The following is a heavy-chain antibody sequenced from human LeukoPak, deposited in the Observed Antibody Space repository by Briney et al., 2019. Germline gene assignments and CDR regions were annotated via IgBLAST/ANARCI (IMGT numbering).Heavy chain of an antibody. CDR3: ARDMTTPGYYGMDV. Sequence: PGGSLRLSCAASGFTVSSNYMSWVRQAPGKGLEWVSVIYSGCSTYYADSVKGRFTISRHNSKNTLYLQMNSLRAEDTAVYYCARDMTTPGYYGMDVWGQGTTVTVSS. CDR1: GFTVSSNY. V-gene: IGHV3-53*04. J-gene: IGHJ6*02. D-gene: IGHD4-11*01. CDR2: IYSGCST.